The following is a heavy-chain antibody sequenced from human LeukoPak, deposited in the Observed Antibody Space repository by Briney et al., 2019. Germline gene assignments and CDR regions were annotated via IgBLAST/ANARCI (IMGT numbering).Heavy chain of an antibody. D-gene: IGHD2-15*01. J-gene: IGHJ4*02. CDR1: GFTVSSNY. CDR2: IYSGGST. V-gene: IGHV3-53*05. CDR3: ARDRGYCSGGSCYSGFESLHLIDY. Sequence: PGGSLRLSCAASGFTVSSNYMSWVRQAPGKGLEWVSVIYSGGSTYYADSVKGRLTISRDNSKNTLYLQMNSLRAEDAAVYYCARDRGYCSGGSCYSGFESLHLIDYWGQGTLVTVSS.